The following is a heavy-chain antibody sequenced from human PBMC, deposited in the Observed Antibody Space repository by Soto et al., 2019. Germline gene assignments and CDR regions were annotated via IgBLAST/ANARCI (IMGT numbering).Heavy chain of an antibody. CDR1: GFTFSSYW. D-gene: IGHD2-8*01. CDR3: AREDCTNGVCYTGRGYYYYYYMDV. V-gene: IGHV3-7*01. Sequence: GGSLRLSCAASGFTFSSYWMSWVRQAPGKGLEWVANIKQDGSEKYYVDSVKGRFTISRDNAKNSLYLQMNSLRAEDTAVYYCAREDCTNGVCYTGRGYYYYYYMDVWGKGTTVTVSS. CDR2: IKQDGSEK. J-gene: IGHJ6*03.